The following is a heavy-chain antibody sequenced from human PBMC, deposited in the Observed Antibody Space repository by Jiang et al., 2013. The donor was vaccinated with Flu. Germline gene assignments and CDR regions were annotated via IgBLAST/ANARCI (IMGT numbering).Heavy chain of an antibody. Sequence: GLVKPSETLSLTCTVSGGSVSSGSYYWSWIRQPPGKGLEWIGYIYYSGSTNXNPSLKSRVTISVDTSKNQFSLKLSSVTAADTAVYYCARGVGDFWIRRGMDVWGQGTTVTVSS. J-gene: IGHJ6*02. D-gene: IGHD3-3*01. CDR2: IYYSGST. V-gene: IGHV4-61*01. CDR1: GGSVSSGSYY. CDR3: ARGVGDFWIRRGMDV.